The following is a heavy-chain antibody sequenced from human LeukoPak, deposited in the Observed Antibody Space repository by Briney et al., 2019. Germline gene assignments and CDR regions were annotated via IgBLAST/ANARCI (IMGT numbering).Heavy chain of an antibody. CDR2: INQDGSAK. D-gene: IGHD3-9*01. CDR3: AKDASASPYFHWFDN. J-gene: IGHJ4*02. V-gene: IGHV3-7*03. Sequence: GGSLRLSCAASGFTLSSYYMAWVRQAPGKGLEWVANINQDGSAKNYVASVRGRFTFSRDTAENSLYLQMNSLGAEDTAVYYCAKDASASPYFHWFDNLGQGTQVIVSS. CDR1: GFTLSSYY.